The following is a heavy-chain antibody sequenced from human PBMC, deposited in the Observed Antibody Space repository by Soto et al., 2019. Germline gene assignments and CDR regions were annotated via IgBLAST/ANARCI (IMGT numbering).Heavy chain of an antibody. CDR3: ALTHYDYIWGSHEY. J-gene: IGHJ4*02. CDR1: GXTFSSYA. Sequence: XVXXLXSXGAXXXXXGXXXLSXAASGXTFSSYAXSWVRQAXXXXXXWVSTISASGDSTYYADSVKGRFTISRDNSKNXLYLXXXSLRAEDTAVFYCALTHYDYIWGSHEYWGQGTLVSVSS. V-gene: IGHV3-23*01. D-gene: IGHD3-16*01. CDR2: ISASGDST.